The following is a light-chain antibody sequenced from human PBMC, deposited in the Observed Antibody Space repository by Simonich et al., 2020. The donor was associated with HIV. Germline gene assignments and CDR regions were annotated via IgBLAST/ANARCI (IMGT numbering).Light chain of an antibody. CDR1: QSILYSSNNKNN. J-gene: IGKJ3*01. CDR2: WAS. Sequence: DIVMTQSPDSLAVSLGERATIKCKSSQSILYSSNNKNNLAWNQQKLGQPPKLLIYWASARESGVPDRFSGSGSGTDFTLTISSLQAEDVAVYYCQQYYSSPFTFGPGTKVDIK. CDR3: QQYYSSPFT. V-gene: IGKV4-1*01.